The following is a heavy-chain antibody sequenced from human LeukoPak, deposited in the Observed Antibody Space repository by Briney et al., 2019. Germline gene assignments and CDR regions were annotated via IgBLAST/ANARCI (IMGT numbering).Heavy chain of an antibody. V-gene: IGHV3-74*01. CDR1: GFTFSNYW. Sequence: GGSLRLSCAASGFTFSNYWMHWVRQAPGKGLVWVSRINSDGSSTSYADSVKGRFTISRDNAKNTLYLQMNSLRAEDTAVYYCARVSSGSYFGYFYYYMDVWGKGTTVTVSS. D-gene: IGHD1-26*01. CDR3: ARVSSGSYFGYFYYYMDV. J-gene: IGHJ6*03. CDR2: INSDGSST.